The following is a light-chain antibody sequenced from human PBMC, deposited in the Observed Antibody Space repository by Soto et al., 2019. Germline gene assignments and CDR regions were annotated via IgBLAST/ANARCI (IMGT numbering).Light chain of an antibody. CDR1: QSVSSSY. Sequence: EMVLTQSPGTLSLSPGERVTLSCRASQSVSSSYLAWYQQKPGQAPWLLIYGAFSRATDIPDRFSGSGSGTDFTLTISRLEPEDFAVYYCQQYGSSPPYTFGQGTKLEIK. J-gene: IGKJ2*01. V-gene: IGKV3-20*01. CDR3: QQYGSSPPYT. CDR2: GAF.